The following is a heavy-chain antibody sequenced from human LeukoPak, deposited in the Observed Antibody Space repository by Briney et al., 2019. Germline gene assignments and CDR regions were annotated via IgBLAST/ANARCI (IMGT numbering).Heavy chain of an antibody. V-gene: IGHV1-3*01. J-gene: IGHJ5*02. CDR1: GYTFTSYA. D-gene: IGHD3-3*01. CDR2: INACNGNT. Sequence: GASVKVSCKASGYTFTSYAMHWVRQAPGQRLEWMGWINACNGNTKYSQKFQGRVTITRDTSASTAYMELSSLRSEDTAVYYCARVARPETYYDFWLLNNDNSWFDPWGQGTLVTVSS. CDR3: ARVARPETYYDFWLLNNDNSWFDP.